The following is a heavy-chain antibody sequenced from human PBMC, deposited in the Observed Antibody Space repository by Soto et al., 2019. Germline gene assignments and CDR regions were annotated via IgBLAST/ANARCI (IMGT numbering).Heavy chain of an antibody. Sequence: ASVKVSCKASGYTFTDNYIHWVRQAPGHGLEWMGWINPNTGGTNYAQKFQGRVTMTRDTSITTAYMELSRLRSDDTAVYYCARDFSSSADGFDYWGQGTLVTVSS. CDR2: INPNTGGT. J-gene: IGHJ4*02. CDR1: GYTFTDNY. D-gene: IGHD6-6*01. CDR3: ARDFSSSADGFDY. V-gene: IGHV1-2*02.